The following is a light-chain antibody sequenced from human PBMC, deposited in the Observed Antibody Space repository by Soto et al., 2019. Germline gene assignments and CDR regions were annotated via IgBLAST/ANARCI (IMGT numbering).Light chain of an antibody. V-gene: IGKV3-20*01. Sequence: EILLTQSPDTLSLSPGERATLSCRAAQSVGTRLAWYQHKPGQAPRLLISGASSRATGIPDRFSGSGSATDFTLTISRLEPEDFALYYCQHYGRSPITFGQGTRLEIK. CDR1: QSVGTR. J-gene: IGKJ5*01. CDR2: GAS. CDR3: QHYGRSPIT.